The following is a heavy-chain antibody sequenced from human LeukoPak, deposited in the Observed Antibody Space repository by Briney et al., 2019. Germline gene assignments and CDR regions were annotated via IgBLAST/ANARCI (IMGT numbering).Heavy chain of an antibody. CDR2: ISAYNGNT. CDR1: GYTFTIYG. V-gene: IGHV1-18*01. J-gene: IGHJ6*03. CDR3: AREALGYCSSTSCYNPYYYMDV. Sequence: ASVTVSCKASGYTFTIYGISWVRQAPGQGLEWMGWISAYNGNTNYAQKLQGRVTMTTDTSTSTAYMELRSLRSDDTAVYYCAREALGYCSSTSCYNPYYYMDVWGKGTTVTVSS. D-gene: IGHD2-2*02.